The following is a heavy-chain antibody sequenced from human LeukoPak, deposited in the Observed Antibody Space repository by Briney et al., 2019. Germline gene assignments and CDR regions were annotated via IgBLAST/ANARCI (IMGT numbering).Heavy chain of an antibody. CDR2: FDPEDGET. Sequence: ASVKVSCTVSGYTLTELSMHWVRQAPGKGLEWMGGFDPEDGETICAQKFQGRVTMTEDTSTDTAYMELSSLRSEDTAVYYCATQKGGPEVAWFDPWGQGTLVTVSS. V-gene: IGHV1-24*01. CDR3: ATQKGGPEVAWFDP. D-gene: IGHD2-15*01. J-gene: IGHJ5*02. CDR1: GYTLTELS.